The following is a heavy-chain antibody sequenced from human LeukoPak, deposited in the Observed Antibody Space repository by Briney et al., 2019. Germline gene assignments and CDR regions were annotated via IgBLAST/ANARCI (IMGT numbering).Heavy chain of an antibody. CDR2: IYPGDSDT. CDR1: GYRFTSYW. J-gene: IGHJ4*02. Sequence: GESLKISCKGSGYRFTSYWIGWVRPMPGKGMEWMGIIYPGDSDTRYSPSFQGQVTISADKSISTAYLQWSSLEASDTAMYYCARQRASGSSYYFDYWGQGTRVTVFS. V-gene: IGHV5-51*01. D-gene: IGHD1-26*01. CDR3: ARQRASGSSYYFDY.